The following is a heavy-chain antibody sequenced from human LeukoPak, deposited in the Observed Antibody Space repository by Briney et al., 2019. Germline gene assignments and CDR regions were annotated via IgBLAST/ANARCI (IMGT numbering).Heavy chain of an antibody. J-gene: IGHJ4*02. CDR1: GGSFTGYY. CDR2: IYYSGST. V-gene: IGHV4-59*01. Sequence: PSETLSLTCSVSGGSFTGYYWSWLRQPPGRGLEWIGFIYYSGSTDYNPSLKRRVTISVDTSKKQFSLKLTSVTAADTAVYYCARGVVLTGYPLDFWGRGTLVTVSS. D-gene: IGHD3-9*01. CDR3: ARGVVLTGYPLDF.